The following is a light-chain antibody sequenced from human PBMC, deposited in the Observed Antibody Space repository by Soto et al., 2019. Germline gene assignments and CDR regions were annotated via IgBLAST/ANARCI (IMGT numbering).Light chain of an antibody. V-gene: IGLV2-11*01. Sequence: QSVLTQPRSVSGSPGQSVTTSCTGTSSDVGGYNYVSWYQLHPGKAPKLIIYDVSKRPSGVPDRFSGSKSGNTASLTISGLQAEDEAGYYCCSYAGIYPYVFGTGTKVTVL. CDR1: SSDVGGYNY. CDR3: CSYAGIYPYV. J-gene: IGLJ1*01. CDR2: DVS.